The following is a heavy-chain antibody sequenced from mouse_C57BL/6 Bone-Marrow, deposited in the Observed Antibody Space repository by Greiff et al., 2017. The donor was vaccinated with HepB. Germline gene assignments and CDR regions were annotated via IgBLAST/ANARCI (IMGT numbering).Heavy chain of an antibody. Sequence: QVHVKQSGAELARPGASVKLSCKASGYTFTSYGISWVKQRTGQGLEWIGEIYPRSGNTYYNEKFKGKATLTADKSSSTAYMELRSLTSEDSAVYFCGSSRYYYAMDYWGQGTSVTVSS. CDR3: GSSRYYYAMDY. V-gene: IGHV1-81*01. J-gene: IGHJ4*01. D-gene: IGHD1-1*01. CDR1: GYTFTSYG. CDR2: IYPRSGNT.